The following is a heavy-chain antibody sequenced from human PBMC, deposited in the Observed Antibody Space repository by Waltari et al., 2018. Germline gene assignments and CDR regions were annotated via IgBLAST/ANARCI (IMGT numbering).Heavy chain of an antibody. J-gene: IGHJ3*02. CDR2: IDRRGST. Sequence: QVQLQQWGAGLLKASETLSLICAVYGGSFSGYYWSWIRQPPGKGLVWIGGIDRRGSTNYTPALKSRVTILVDTSKNQFSLKVSSVTAADTAVYYCAREVAVARGAFDIWGQGTMVTVSS. V-gene: IGHV4-34*01. CDR3: AREVAVARGAFDI. D-gene: IGHD6-19*01. CDR1: GGSFSGYY.